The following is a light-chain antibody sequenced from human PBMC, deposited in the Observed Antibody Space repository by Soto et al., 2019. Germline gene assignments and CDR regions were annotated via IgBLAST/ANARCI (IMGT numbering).Light chain of an antibody. CDR1: QYVGSR. CDR2: YMS. V-gene: IGKV3-11*01. Sequence: EIVLTQSPATLSSSPGETATLSCRASQYVGSRLAWYQHKPGQAPRLLIYYMSKRATGIPARFSGSGSGTDFTLTSSSLAPDDFAIYYCHQRQSWPRTFGQGNKVEIK. J-gene: IGKJ1*01. CDR3: HQRQSWPRT.